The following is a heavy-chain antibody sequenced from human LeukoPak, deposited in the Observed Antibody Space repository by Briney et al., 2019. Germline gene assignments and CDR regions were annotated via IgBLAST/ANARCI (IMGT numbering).Heavy chain of an antibody. CDR1: GFTVNTNY. V-gene: IGHV3-53*01. Sequence: HTGGSLRLSCAASGFTVNTNYMSWVRQAPGKELEWVSIMHSSGSTYYADSVKGRFTFSRDNSKNTLYLQMNSLRAEDTAVYYCARDGGSGRGYYYYYGMDVWGQGTTVTVSS. CDR3: ARDGGSGRGYYYYYGMDV. J-gene: IGHJ6*02. CDR2: MHSSGST. D-gene: IGHD1-26*01.